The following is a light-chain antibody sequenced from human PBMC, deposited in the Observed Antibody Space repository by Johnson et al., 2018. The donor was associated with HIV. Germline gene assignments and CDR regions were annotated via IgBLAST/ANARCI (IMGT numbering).Light chain of an antibody. CDR3: GTWDNSRRAYV. J-gene: IGLJ1*01. CDR1: TSNIGNNY. CDR2: DTY. Sequence: QSVLTQPPSVSAAPGQKVTISCSGSTSNIGNNYVSWYQQLPGTAPKLLIYDTYKRFFEIPDRFSASKSGTSATLGITGLQTGDEADYYCGTWDNSRRAYVFGSGTKVTVL. V-gene: IGLV1-51*01.